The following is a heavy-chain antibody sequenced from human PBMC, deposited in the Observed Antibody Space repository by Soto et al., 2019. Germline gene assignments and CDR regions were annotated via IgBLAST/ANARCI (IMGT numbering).Heavy chain of an antibody. CDR2: ISWDGGST. CDR1: GFTFDDYT. J-gene: IGHJ6*02. CDR3: AKDIGEQQLVYGYYYYGMDV. V-gene: IGHV3-43*01. Sequence: EVQLVESGGVVVQPGGSLRLSCAASGFTFDDYTMHWVRQAPGKGLEWVSLISWDGGSTYYADSVKGRSTISRDNSKNSLYLQMNSLRTEDTALYYCAKDIGEQQLVYGYYYYGMDVWGQGTTVTVSS. D-gene: IGHD6-13*01.